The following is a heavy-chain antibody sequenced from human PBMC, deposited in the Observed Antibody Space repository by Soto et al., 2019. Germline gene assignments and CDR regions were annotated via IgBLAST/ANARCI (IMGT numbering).Heavy chain of an antibody. CDR3: ATHISNFGYSCDAMVG. V-gene: IGHV5-51*01. D-gene: IGHD2-15*01. CDR2: IYPGDSDT. Sequence: RWKSLQISFSGSGYPFTDYCIGWGRQLPGKGLEWMGIIYPGDSDTRYSPSFQGHVTITVDKSTNTAYLQWNTLRASDTAMYYCATHISNFGYSCDAMVGWGHGTEGTVS. J-gene: IGHJ6*02. CDR1: GYPFTDYC.